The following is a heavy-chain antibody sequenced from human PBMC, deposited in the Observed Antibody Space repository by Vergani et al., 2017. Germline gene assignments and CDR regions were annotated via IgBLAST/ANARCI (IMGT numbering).Heavy chain of an antibody. D-gene: IGHD1-7*01. V-gene: IGHV1-69*01. CDR1: GGTFSSYA. J-gene: IGHJ6*03. CDR2: SIPIFGTA. Sequence: QVQLVQSGAEVKKPGSSVKVSCKASGGTFSSYAISWVRQAPGQGLEWMGGSIPIFGTANYAQKFQGRVTITADESTSTAYMGLSSLRSEDTAVYYCARGIGITGTNYYYYYMDVWGKGTTVTVSS. CDR3: ARGIGITGTNYYYYYMDV.